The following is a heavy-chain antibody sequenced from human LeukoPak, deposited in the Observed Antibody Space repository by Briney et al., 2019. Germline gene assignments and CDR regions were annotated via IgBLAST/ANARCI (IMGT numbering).Heavy chain of an antibody. CDR3: AKDHGSGFYYFDY. J-gene: IGHJ4*02. V-gene: IGHV3-9*01. CDR1: GFTFDDYA. Sequence: PGRSLRLSCAASGFTFDDYAMHWVRQVPGKGLEWVAGISWNGGLIGSADSVKGRFTISRDNAKHSLSLQMNSLRAEDTALYYCAKDHGSGFYYFDYWGQGTLVTVSS. CDR2: ISWNGGLI. D-gene: IGHD6-19*01.